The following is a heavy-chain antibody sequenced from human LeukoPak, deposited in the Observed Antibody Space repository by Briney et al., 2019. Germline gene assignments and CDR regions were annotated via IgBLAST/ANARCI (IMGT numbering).Heavy chain of an antibody. CDR1: GFTFSSYG. CDR2: IWYDGSNK. J-gene: IGHJ3*02. CDR3: ARTTVVTPSAFDI. D-gene: IGHD4-23*01. Sequence: GGSLRLSCAASGFTFSSYGMHWVRQAPGKGLEWVAVIWYDGSNKYYAGSVKGRFTISRDNSKNTLYLQMNSLRAEDTAVYYCARTTVVTPSAFDIWGQGTMVTVSS. V-gene: IGHV3-33*01.